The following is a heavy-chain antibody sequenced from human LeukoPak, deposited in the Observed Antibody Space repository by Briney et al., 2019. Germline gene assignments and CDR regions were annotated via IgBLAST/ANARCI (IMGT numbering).Heavy chain of an antibody. Sequence: ASVKVSCKASGYTFTSYAIHWVRQAPGQRLEWMGWISAGNGNTKYSQNFQGRVTFISNTSATTAFMELSSLRSEDTAVYYCARDGELRLGELSFWGQGTLVTVSS. V-gene: IGHV1-3*01. CDR3: ARDGELRLGELSF. J-gene: IGHJ4*02. CDR1: GYTFTSYA. D-gene: IGHD3-16*02. CDR2: ISAGNGNT.